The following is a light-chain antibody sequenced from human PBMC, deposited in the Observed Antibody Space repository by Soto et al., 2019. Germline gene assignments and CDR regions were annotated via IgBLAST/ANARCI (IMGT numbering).Light chain of an antibody. V-gene: IGKV3-20*01. CDR3: QQYGSSGT. CDR2: GAS. J-gene: IGKJ1*01. Sequence: ELVLTQSPATLSLSPGERATLSCRASQSVSTFLAWYQHKPGQAPRLLIYGASNRATGIPDRFSGSGSGTDFTLTISRLEPEDFAVYYCQQYGSSGTFGQGTKVDIK. CDR1: QSVSTF.